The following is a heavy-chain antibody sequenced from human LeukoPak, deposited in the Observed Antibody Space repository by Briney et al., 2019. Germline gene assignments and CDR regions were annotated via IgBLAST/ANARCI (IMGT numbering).Heavy chain of an antibody. D-gene: IGHD6-13*01. V-gene: IGHV4-59*01. CDR3: ARGGSLRPPIYFDY. Sequence: ASPTLSLTQPVSSGSITSSYWSWIRQHPRNGRGWIGYIYYRGSTNYNPSLKSRVTISVDTSKNQFSLKLSSVTAADTAVYYCARGGSLRPPIYFDYWGQGTLVTVSS. J-gene: IGHJ4*02. CDR2: IYYRGST. CDR1: SGSITSSY.